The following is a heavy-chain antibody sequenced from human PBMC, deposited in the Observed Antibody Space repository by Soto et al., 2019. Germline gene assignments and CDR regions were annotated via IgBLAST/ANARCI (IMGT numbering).Heavy chain of an antibody. V-gene: IGHV3-23*01. CDR1: GFTFSKYA. J-gene: IGHJ5*02. Sequence: GGSLRLSCAASGFTFSKYAMSWVRQAPGKGLEWVSSLSGSGGNTYYADSVKGRFTISRDNSKNTLYLHMNTLRAEDTALYYCARDSARNLFDPWGQGSLVTVSS. CDR3: ARDSARNLFDP. CDR2: LSGSGGNT.